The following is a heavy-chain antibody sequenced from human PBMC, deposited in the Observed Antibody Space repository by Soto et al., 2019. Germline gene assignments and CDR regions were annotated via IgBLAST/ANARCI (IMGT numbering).Heavy chain of an antibody. J-gene: IGHJ5*02. V-gene: IGHV2-5*02. CDR2: IYWDDDK. D-gene: IGHD6-19*01. CDR1: GFSLSTSGVA. Sequence: QITLKESGPTLVKPTQTLTLTCTFSGFSLSTSGVAVGWIRQHPGKALEWLALIYWDDDKRYSPSLKSRITIATNTSKIQVVLTMTNMDPVDTATYYCAHRLIVVSGTRGFAWFDPWGQGTLVTVSS. CDR3: AHRLIVVSGTRGFAWFDP.